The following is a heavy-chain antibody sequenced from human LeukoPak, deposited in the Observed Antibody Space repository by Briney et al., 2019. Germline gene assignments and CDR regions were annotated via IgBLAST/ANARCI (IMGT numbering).Heavy chain of an antibody. CDR1: GFTFSSYS. CDR3: ARGSSSCFDY. V-gene: IGHV3-21*01. CDR2: ISSSSSYI. J-gene: IGHJ4*02. D-gene: IGHD2-2*01. Sequence: GGSLRLSCAASGFTFSSYSMSCVRQAPGKGLEWVSSISSSSSYIYYADSVKGRFTISRDNAKNSLYLQMNSLRAEDTAVYYCARGSSSCFDYWGQGTLVTVSS.